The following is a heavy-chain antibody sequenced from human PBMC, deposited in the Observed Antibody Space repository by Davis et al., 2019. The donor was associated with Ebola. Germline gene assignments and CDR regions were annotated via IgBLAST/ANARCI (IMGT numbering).Heavy chain of an antibody. D-gene: IGHD6-13*01. CDR2: IYWDDGK. Sequence: SGPTLVKPTQTLFFSCTFSGFSLSTTGVGVGWIRQPPGKALEWLALIYWDDGKRYSPSLKSRLTITKDTSKNQVVLTMTNMDPVDTATYYCAHSPAAAGTFDPWGQGTLVTVSS. CDR3: AHSPAAAGTFDP. V-gene: IGHV2-5*02. J-gene: IGHJ5*02. CDR1: GFSLSTTGVG.